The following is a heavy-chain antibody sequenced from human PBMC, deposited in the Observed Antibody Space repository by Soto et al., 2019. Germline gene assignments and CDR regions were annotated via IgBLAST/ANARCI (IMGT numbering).Heavy chain of an antibody. V-gene: IGHV4-34*01. D-gene: IGHD6-19*01. Sequence: SEILSLTCAVYGGSFSGYYWSWIRQPPGKGLEWIGEINHSGSTNYNPSLKSRVTISVDTSKNQFSLKLSSVTAADTAVYYCARGRGWPYWGQGTLVTVS. CDR3: ARGRGWPY. CDR2: INHSGST. CDR1: GGSFSGYY. J-gene: IGHJ4*02.